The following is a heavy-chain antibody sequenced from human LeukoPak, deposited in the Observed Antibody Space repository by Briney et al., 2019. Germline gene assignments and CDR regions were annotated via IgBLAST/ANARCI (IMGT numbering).Heavy chain of an antibody. CDR1: GFTFSSYE. Sequence: GGSLRLSCAASGFTFSSYEMNWVRQAPGKGLEWVSYISSSGSTIYYADSVKGRFTISRDNAKNSLYLQMNSLRAEDTAVYYCARDQPLYYFDYRGQGTLVTVSS. D-gene: IGHD3-16*01. V-gene: IGHV3-48*03. CDR3: ARDQPLYYFDY. CDR2: ISSSGSTI. J-gene: IGHJ4*02.